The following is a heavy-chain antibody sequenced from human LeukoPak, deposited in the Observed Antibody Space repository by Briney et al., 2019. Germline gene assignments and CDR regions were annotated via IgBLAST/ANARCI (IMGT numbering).Heavy chain of an antibody. CDR2: INPNSGGT. V-gene: IGHV1-2*02. J-gene: IGHJ4*02. D-gene: IGHD1-26*01. CDR3: ARPSLNSGSYWFDY. CDR1: GYTFTGYY. Sequence: ASVKVSCKASGYTFTGYYMHWVRQAPGQGLEWMGWINPNSGGTNYAQKFQGRVTMTRDTSISTAYMELGRLRSDDTAVYYCARPSLNSGSYWFDYWGQGTLVTVSS.